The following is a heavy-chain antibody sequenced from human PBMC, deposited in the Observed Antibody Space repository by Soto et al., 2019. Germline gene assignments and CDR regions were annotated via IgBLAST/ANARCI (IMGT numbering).Heavy chain of an antibody. V-gene: IGHV4-39*01. CDR2: IYYSGST. J-gene: IGHJ3*02. Sequence: QLQLQESGPGLVKPSETLSLTCTVSGGSISSSSYYWGWIRQPPGKGLEWIGSIYYSGSTYYNPSLKSRVTISVDTSKNQFSLKLSSVTAADTAVYYCARPGNFRERYCSGGSCYVSSAFDIWGQGTMVTVSS. CDR3: ARPGNFRERYCSGGSCYVSSAFDI. CDR1: GGSISSSSYY. D-gene: IGHD2-15*01.